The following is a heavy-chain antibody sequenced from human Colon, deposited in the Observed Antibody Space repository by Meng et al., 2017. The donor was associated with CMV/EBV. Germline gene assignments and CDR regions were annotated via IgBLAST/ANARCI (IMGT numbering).Heavy chain of an antibody. J-gene: IGHJ4*02. CDR1: GFTFRDHY. CDR3: AREVGAFDY. CDR2: TRNNANSYTT. Sequence: SWSASGFTFRDHYMDWVRRAPGKGLEWVGRTRNNANSYTTEYAASVKGRFTVSRDELENSLYLQMNSLKTEDTAVYYCAREVGAFDYWGQGILVTVSS. V-gene: IGHV3-72*01. D-gene: IGHD1-26*01.